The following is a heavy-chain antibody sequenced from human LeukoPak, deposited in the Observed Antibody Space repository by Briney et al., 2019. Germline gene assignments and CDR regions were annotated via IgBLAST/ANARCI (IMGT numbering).Heavy chain of an antibody. D-gene: IGHD4-17*01. V-gene: IGHV3-11*05. Sequence: PGGSLRLSCAASGFTFSDYYMTWIRQAPGKGLEWVSHISSSSSYTNYADSVKGRFTISRDNAKSSLYLQMSSLRGEDTAVYYCAREATVTTYYYYGMDVWGQGTTVTVSS. CDR3: AREATVTTYYYYGMDV. CDR1: GFTFSDYY. CDR2: ISSSSSYT. J-gene: IGHJ6*02.